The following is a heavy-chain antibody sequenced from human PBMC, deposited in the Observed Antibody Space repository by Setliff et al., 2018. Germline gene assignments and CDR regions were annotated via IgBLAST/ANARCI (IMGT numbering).Heavy chain of an antibody. CDR3: ASAGHSGSWFPFDAFHI. CDR1: GSTFSTHS. Sequence: LRLSCAASGSTFSTHSMNWVRQAPGKGLEWVSSISRSSTYIYYADSMKGRFTISRDNAKNSLYLQMNSLRAEDTAVYYCASAGHSGSWFPFDAFHIWGQGTMVTVSS. D-gene: IGHD6-13*01. CDR2: ISRSSTYI. V-gene: IGHV3-21*01. J-gene: IGHJ3*02.